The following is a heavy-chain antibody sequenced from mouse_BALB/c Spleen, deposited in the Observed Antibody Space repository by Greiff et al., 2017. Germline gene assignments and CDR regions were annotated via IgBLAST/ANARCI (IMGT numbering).Heavy chain of an antibody. D-gene: IGHD2-4*01. Sequence: QVQLKQSGAELVRPGSSVKISCKASGYAFSSYWMNWVKQRPGQGLEWIGQIYPGDGDTNYNGKFKGKATLTADKSSSTAYMQLSSLTSEDSAVYFCARAGIYYDYGPFFDYWGQGTTLTVSS. V-gene: IGHV1-80*01. CDR1: GYAFSSYW. CDR3: ARAGIYYDYGPFFDY. CDR2: IYPGDGDT. J-gene: IGHJ2*01.